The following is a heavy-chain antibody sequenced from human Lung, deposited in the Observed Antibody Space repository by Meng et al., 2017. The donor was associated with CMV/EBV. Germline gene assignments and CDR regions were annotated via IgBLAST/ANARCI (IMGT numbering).Heavy chain of an antibody. D-gene: IGHD1-26*01. Sequence: SCAASGFTFNTYTMNWVRQAPGKGLEWVSSIGGSSSFTYYADSVKGRFTISRDNAKNSLYLQMNSLRAEDTAVYYCARQKGATLDYFDYWGQGTLVT. CDR2: IGGSSSFT. CDR1: GFTFNTYT. CDR3: ARQKGATLDYFDY. V-gene: IGHV3-21*01. J-gene: IGHJ4*02.